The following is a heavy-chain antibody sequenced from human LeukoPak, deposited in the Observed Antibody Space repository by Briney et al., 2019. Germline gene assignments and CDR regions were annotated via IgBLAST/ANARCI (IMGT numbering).Heavy chain of an antibody. D-gene: IGHD2-2*01. V-gene: IGHV4-39*01. CDR1: GGSISSSTYY. Sequence: SETLSLTCTVSGGSISSSTYYWLGLRQPPGAGLEGLGSIYYNGNTYYNPSLKSRVTISVDTSKNQFSLRLSSVTATDRAVYYCASSPGGYCSSARCYPGGYFDYWGQGSLVTVSS. CDR2: IYYNGNT. J-gene: IGHJ4*02. CDR3: ASSPGGYCSSARCYPGGYFDY.